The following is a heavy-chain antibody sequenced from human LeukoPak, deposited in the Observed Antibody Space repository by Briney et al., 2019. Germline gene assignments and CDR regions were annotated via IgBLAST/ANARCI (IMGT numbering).Heavy chain of an antibody. CDR3: ARDRGTPWYFDY. V-gene: IGHV3-74*01. J-gene: IGHJ4*02. CDR2: VKSDGSSA. CDR1: GFTFSSYW. Sequence: GGSLRLSCAASGFTFSSYWMHWVRQAPGKGLVWVSRVKSDGSSASYADSVKGRFTISRDNAKNTLFLQMNSLRVEDTAVYYCARDRGTPWYFDYWGQGTLVTVSS.